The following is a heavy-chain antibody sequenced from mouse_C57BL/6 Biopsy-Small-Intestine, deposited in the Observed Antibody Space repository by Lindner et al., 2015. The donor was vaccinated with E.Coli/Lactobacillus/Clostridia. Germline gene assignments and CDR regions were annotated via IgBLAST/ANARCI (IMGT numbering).Heavy chain of an antibody. D-gene: IGHD2-1*01. Sequence: VQLQESGPDLVKPGASVKISCKASGYTFTDYYINWVKQSHGNILDWIGYISPYSGISSYNQRFKGKAILTVDKSSSTAYVELRSLTSEDSAVYFCAANYGTLAWFAYWGQGTLVTVSA. CDR1: GYTFTDYY. V-gene: IGHV1-31*01. J-gene: IGHJ3*01. CDR3: AANYGTLAWFAY. CDR2: ISPYSGIS.